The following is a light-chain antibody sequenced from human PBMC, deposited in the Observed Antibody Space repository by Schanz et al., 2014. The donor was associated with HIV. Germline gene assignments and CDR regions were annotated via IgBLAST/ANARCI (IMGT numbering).Light chain of an antibody. Sequence: QSVLTQPRSVSGSPGQSVTISCTGTRNDVGTYNLVSWYQQHPGKAPQLMIYEVTKRPSGVSDRFSGSKSDNTASLTISGLQADDEADYYCCSYAEGGTYVFGTGTKVTVL. CDR3: CSYAEGGTYV. CDR2: EVT. CDR1: RNDVGTYNL. J-gene: IGLJ1*01. V-gene: IGLV2-23*02.